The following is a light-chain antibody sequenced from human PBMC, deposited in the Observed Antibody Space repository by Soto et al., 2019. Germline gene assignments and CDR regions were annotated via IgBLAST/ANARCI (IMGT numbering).Light chain of an antibody. CDR3: AAWDDSLSAWV. J-gene: IGLJ3*02. CDR2: KTS. Sequence: QSVLTQPPSASGTPGQRVTISCSGGYYNVGKNLVYWYQQRPGTAPELLIYKTSLRPSGVPDRFSASNSGSSASLAISGLRSQDEADYYCAAWDDSLSAWVFGGGT. CDR1: YYNVGKNL. V-gene: IGLV1-47*01.